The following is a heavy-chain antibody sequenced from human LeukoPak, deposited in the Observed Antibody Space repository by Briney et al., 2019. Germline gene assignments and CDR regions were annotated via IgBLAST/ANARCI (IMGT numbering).Heavy chain of an antibody. Sequence: TGGSLRLSCAASGFTFSSYSMNWVRQAPGKGLEWVSSISSSSSYIYYADSVKGRFTISRDNAKNSLYLQMNSLRAEDTAVYYCARAGSPMVRGVYNWFDPWGQGTLVTVSS. V-gene: IGHV3-21*01. D-gene: IGHD3-10*01. CDR2: ISSSSSYI. CDR3: ARAGSPMVRGVYNWFDP. J-gene: IGHJ5*02. CDR1: GFTFSSYS.